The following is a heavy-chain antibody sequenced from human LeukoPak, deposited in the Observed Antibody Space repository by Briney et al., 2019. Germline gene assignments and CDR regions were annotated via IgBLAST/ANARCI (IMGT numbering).Heavy chain of an antibody. CDR1: GGTFSSYA. CDR3: ASGSSWYYYMDV. J-gene: IGHJ6*03. Sequence: SVKVSCKASGGTFSSYAISWVRQAPGQGLEWMGGIIPIFGTANYAQKFQGGVTITADESTSTAYMELSRLRSDDTAVYYCASGSSWYYYMDVWGKGTTVTVSS. D-gene: IGHD6-13*01. CDR2: IIPIFGTA. V-gene: IGHV1-69*13.